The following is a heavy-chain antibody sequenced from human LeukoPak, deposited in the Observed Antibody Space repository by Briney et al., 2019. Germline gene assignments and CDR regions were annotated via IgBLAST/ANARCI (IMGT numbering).Heavy chain of an antibody. J-gene: IGHJ5*02. CDR1: EFSFSDYS. CDR2: MSSSSSSSYT. V-gene: IGHV3-21*06. CDR3: ARAGTAARLGMAYDS. D-gene: IGHD6-6*01. Sequence: PGGSLRLSCTASEFSFSDYSMNWVRQAPGKGLERVSAMSSSSSSSYTYYADSVKGRFTISRDNAKNTLFLLMNSLRVEDTSIYYCARAGTAARLGMAYDSWGQGTLVTVSS.